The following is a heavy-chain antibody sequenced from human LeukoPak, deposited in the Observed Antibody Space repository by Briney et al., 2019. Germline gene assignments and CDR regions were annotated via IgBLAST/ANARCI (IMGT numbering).Heavy chain of an antibody. CDR3: EKDAAPDYGVSALGY. Sequence: PGGSLRLSCAASGFTFSDYYMSCIRQAPGKGLEWVSAISGSGFRTYYADSVKGRFTFSRDNSKKTLYLQMISLRAQNTAVYYTEKDAAPDYGVSALGYWGQETLVTVSS. D-gene: IGHD4-17*01. V-gene: IGHV3-23*01. CDR1: GFTFSDYY. CDR2: ISGSGFRT. J-gene: IGHJ4*02.